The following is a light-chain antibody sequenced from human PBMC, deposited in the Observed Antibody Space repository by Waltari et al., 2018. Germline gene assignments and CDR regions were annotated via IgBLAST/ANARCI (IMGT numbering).Light chain of an antibody. Sequence: DIVLTQSPDSLAVSLGESATINCKSSQSVSYSSNNRDYLAWYQQKPGQPPKLLIYWASTRESGVPDRVSGSGSGTDFTLTISSLQAEDVAVYYCQQYYSNFFTFGPGTKVDIK. CDR1: QSVSYSSNNRDY. CDR2: WAS. V-gene: IGKV4-1*01. CDR3: QQYYSNFFT. J-gene: IGKJ3*01.